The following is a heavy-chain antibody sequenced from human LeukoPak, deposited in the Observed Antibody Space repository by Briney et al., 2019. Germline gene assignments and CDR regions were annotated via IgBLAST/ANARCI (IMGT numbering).Heavy chain of an antibody. CDR2: IYYSGST. J-gene: IGHJ4*02. Sequence: SETLSLTCTVSGGSISSSSYYWGWIRQPPGKGLEWIGSIYYSGSTYYNPSLKSRVTISVDTSKNQFSLKLSSVTAADTAVYYCARFSSGGNPRHGPSDYFDYWGQGTLVTVSS. D-gene: IGHD4-23*01. CDR3: ARFSSGGNPRHGPSDYFDY. CDR1: GGSISSSSYY. V-gene: IGHV4-39*07.